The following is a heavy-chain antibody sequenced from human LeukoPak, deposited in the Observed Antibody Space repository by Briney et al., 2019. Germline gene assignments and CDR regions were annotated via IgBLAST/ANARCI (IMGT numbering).Heavy chain of an antibody. CDR3: ARDHEW. V-gene: IGHV3-7*01. J-gene: IGHJ1*01. D-gene: IGHD1-26*01. CDR1: GFTFSSYG. Sequence: GGSLRLSCAASGFTFSSYGMHWVRQAPGKGLEWVAIIKQDGSEKYYVDSVKGRFTISRDNAKNSLYLQMNSLRVEDTAVYYCARDHEWGGQGTLVTVSS. CDR2: IKQDGSEK.